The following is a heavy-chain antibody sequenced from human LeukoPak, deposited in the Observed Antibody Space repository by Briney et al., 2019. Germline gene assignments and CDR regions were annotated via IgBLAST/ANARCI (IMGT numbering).Heavy chain of an antibody. CDR1: GGSISSGNYY. V-gene: IGHV4-61*02. Sequence: SQTLSLTCTVSGGSISSGNYYGSWIRQPAGKGLEWIGRVYTSGSTNYNPSLKSLVPISVDPSNNQFSLKLSSVTAADTAVYYCARRKTTAFFGDAFDIWGQGTMVTVSS. CDR3: ARRKTTAFFGDAFDI. D-gene: IGHD3-3*01. J-gene: IGHJ3*02. CDR2: VYTSGST.